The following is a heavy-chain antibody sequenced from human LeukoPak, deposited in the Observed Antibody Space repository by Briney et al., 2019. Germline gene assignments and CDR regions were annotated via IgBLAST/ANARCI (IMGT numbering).Heavy chain of an antibody. CDR3: AREGDWGFSYYFDY. CDR2: ISYDGSNK. V-gene: IGHV3-30-3*01. Sequence: GGSLRLSCAASGFTFSSYAMHWVRQAPGKGLEWVAVISYDGSNKYYADSVKGRFTISRDNSKNTLYLQMNSLRAEDTAVYYCAREGDWGFSYYFDYWGQGTLVTVSS. CDR1: GFTFSSYA. D-gene: IGHD7-27*01. J-gene: IGHJ4*02.